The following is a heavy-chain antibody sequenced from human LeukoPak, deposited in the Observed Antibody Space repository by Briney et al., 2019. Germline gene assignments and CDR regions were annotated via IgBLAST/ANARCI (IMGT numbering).Heavy chain of an antibody. Sequence: ASVNVSCTASGFTFTTYAMHWVRQATGQRLDWMGWINAGNGNTRYSQKFQGRVTITRDTSASTAYMELSSLRSEDTAVYYCARGGTSTPPAVDYWGQGSLVTVSS. V-gene: IGHV1-3*01. CDR3: ARGGTSTPPAVDY. D-gene: IGHD1-1*01. J-gene: IGHJ4*02. CDR2: INAGNGNT. CDR1: GFTFTTYA.